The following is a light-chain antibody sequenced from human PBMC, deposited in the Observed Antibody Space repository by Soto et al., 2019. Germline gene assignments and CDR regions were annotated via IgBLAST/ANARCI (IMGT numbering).Light chain of an antibody. CDR1: SSNIGSNP. V-gene: IGLV1-44*01. Sequence: HSVLTQPTSASGTPGLRVTFSCSGSSSNIGSNPVSWYQLLPGTAPKLLIYDNERPSGVPDRFSGSKSGTSASLAISGLQSEDEADYYCAAWDASLNGVVFGGGTKLTVL. CDR3: AAWDASLNGVV. J-gene: IGLJ2*01. CDR2: DN.